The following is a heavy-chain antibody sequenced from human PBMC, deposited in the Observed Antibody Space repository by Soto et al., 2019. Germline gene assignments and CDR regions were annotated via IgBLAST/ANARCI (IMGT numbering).Heavy chain of an antibody. J-gene: IGHJ4*02. CDR2: IIPIFGTA. Sequence: SVKVSCKASGGTFSSYAISWLRQSPGQGLEWMGGIIPIFGTANYAQKFQGRVTITADESTSTAYMELSSLRSEDTAVYYCARDRYYYGSGSYSLLGYFDYWGQGTLVTVSS. V-gene: IGHV1-69*13. D-gene: IGHD3-10*01. CDR3: ARDRYYYGSGSYSLLGYFDY. CDR1: GGTFSSYA.